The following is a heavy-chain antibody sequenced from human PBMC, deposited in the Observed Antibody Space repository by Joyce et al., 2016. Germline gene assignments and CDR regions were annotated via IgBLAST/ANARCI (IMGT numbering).Heavy chain of an antibody. CDR2: INPYSGDT. J-gene: IGHJ4*02. CDR1: GYSFTGYY. V-gene: IGHV1-2*02. CDR3: ARGGIAAASPY. D-gene: IGHD6-13*01. Sequence: QVQLVQSGAEVKKPGASVKVSCKASGYSFTGYYIHWVRQAPGQGLEWWGWINPYSGDTNYAPRFQGRVTMTRDTSISTGYMELSRLTFDDTAVYFCARGGIAAASPYWGQGTLVTVSS.